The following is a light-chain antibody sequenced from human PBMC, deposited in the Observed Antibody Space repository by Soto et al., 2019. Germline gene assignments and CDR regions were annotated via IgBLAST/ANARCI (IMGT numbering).Light chain of an antibody. CDR2: RAS. V-gene: IGKV3-15*01. CDR3: QKYNSAPWT. J-gene: IGKJ1*01. CDR1: QNIYSN. Sequence: IVMTQSPATLSVSPGERATLSCRASQNIYSNVAWYQQRPGQATRLLIYRASTRAPGIPARFSSSGSGTDFTLTISSLKPEDVETYFCQKYNSAPWTFGQGTKVDIK.